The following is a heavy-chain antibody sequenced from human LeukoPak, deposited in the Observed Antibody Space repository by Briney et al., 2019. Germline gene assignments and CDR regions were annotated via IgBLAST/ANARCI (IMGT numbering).Heavy chain of an antibody. Sequence: SETLSLTCTVSGGSISSYYWSWIRQPPGKGREWIGFIYYSGSTNYNPSPKSRVTISVDTSKNQFSLKLSSVTAADTAVYYCARHRRTYYDILTGYYKPYFDYWGQGTLVTVSS. CDR2: IYYSGST. V-gene: IGHV4-59*08. J-gene: IGHJ4*02. D-gene: IGHD3-9*01. CDR3: ARHRRTYYDILTGYYKPYFDY. CDR1: GGSISSYY.